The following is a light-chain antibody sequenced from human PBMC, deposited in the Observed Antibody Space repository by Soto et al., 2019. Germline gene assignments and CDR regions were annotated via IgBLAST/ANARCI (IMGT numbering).Light chain of an antibody. Sequence: QSALTQPACVSGSPGQSITISCTGTSSDVGGYNYVSWYQQHPGKAPKLMIYDVSNRPSGVSNRFSGSKSGNTASLTISGIQAEDEADYYCSSYTSSSTSDVVFGGGTKLT. CDR2: DVS. V-gene: IGLV2-14*01. CDR1: SSDVGGYNY. CDR3: SSYTSSSTSDVV. J-gene: IGLJ2*01.